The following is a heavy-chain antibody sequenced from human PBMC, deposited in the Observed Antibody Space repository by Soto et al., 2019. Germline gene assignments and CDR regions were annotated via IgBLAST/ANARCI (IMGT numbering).Heavy chain of an antibody. D-gene: IGHD2-21*02. CDR3: VNGGAYYGGDCLGNWFDS. CDR2: VSASAGTT. V-gene: IGHV3-23*01. CDR1: GFTFSDYA. Sequence: GGSLRLSCAASGFTFSDYAMNWARQGPGKGLQWVSVVSASAGTTYYADSVKGRFTISRDNPKNTMYMQMNSLRAEDTAVYYCVNGGAYYGGDCLGNWFDSWGQGTLVTVSS. J-gene: IGHJ5*01.